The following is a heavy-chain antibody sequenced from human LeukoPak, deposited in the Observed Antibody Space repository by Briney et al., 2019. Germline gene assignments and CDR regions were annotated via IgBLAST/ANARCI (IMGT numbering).Heavy chain of an antibody. J-gene: IGHJ6*03. V-gene: IGHV1-69*05. D-gene: IGHD3-22*01. Sequence: SVKVSCKASGGTFSSYAISWVRQAPGQGLEWMGRIVPIFGTANYAQKFQGRVTITTDESTSTAYMELSSLRSEDTAVYYCARGDGYYDSSGFYYYYYMDVWGKGTTVTVSS. CDR3: ARGDGYYDSSGFYYYYYMDV. CDR1: GGTFSSYA. CDR2: IVPIFGTA.